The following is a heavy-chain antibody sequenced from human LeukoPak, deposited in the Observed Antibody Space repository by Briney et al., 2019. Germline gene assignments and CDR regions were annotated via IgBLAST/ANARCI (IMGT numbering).Heavy chain of an antibody. Sequence: SETLSLTCTVSGGSISSYYWSSIRQPPGKGLEWIGYIYYSGSTNYNPSLKSRVTISVDTSKNQFSLKLSSVTAADTAVYYCARAKRYFDWLSHFDYWGQGTLVTVSS. CDR1: GGSISSYY. V-gene: IGHV4-59*01. CDR2: IYYSGST. J-gene: IGHJ4*02. D-gene: IGHD3-9*01. CDR3: ARAKRYFDWLSHFDY.